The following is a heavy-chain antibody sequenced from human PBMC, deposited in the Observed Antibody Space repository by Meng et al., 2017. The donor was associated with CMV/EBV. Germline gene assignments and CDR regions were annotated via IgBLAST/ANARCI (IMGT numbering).Heavy chain of an antibody. J-gene: IGHJ6*02. CDR3: ARGVAPIVVVPAAMSRRGMDV. V-gene: IGHV3-74*01. D-gene: IGHD2-2*01. CDR2: INSDGSST. Sequence: GESLKISCAASGFTFSSYWMHWVRQAPGKGLVWVSRINSDGSSTSYADSVKGRFTISRDNAKNTLYLQMNSLRAEDTAVYYCARGVAPIVVVPAAMSRRGMDVWGQGTTVTVSS. CDR1: GFTFSSYW.